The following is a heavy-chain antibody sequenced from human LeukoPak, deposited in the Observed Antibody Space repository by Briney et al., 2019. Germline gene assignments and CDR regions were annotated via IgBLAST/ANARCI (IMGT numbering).Heavy chain of an antibody. CDR3: ARAIQPGYSYGWAFDI. CDR2: INPNSGGT. J-gene: IGHJ3*02. V-gene: IGHV1-2*04. Sequence: ASVKVSCKASGYTFTSYAMNWVRQAPGQGLEWMGWINPNSGGTNYAQKFQGWVTMTRDTSISTAYMELSRLRSDDTAVYYCARAIQPGYSYGWAFDIWGQGTMVTVSS. CDR1: GYTFTSYA. D-gene: IGHD5-18*01.